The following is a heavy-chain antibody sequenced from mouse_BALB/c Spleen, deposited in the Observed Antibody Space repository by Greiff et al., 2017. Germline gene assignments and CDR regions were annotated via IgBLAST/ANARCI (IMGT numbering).Heavy chain of an antibody. CDR3: AREAYGNYRCFFAY. J-gene: IGHJ3*01. Sequence: VMLVESGPGLVAPSQSLSITCTVSGFSLTGYGVNWVRQPPGKGLEWLGMIWGDGSTDYNSALKSRLSISKDNSKSQVFLKMNSLQTDDTARYYCAREAYGNYRCFFAYWGQGTLVTVSA. D-gene: IGHD2-10*02. V-gene: IGHV2-6-7*01. CDR1: GFSLTGYG. CDR2: IWGDGST.